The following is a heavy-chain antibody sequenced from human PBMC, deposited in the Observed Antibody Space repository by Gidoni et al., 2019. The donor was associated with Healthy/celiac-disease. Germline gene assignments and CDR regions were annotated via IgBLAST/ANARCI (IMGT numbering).Heavy chain of an antibody. Sequence: QVQLVESGGGVVQPGRSLRLSCAASGFTFSSYAMHWVRQAPGKGLDWVAVISYDGSNKYYADSVKGRFTISRDNSKNTLYLQMNSLRAEDTAVYYCARDRWLVPRRIKGYYGMDVWGQGTTVTVSS. CDR3: ARDRWLVPRRIKGYYGMDV. J-gene: IGHJ6*02. CDR1: GFTFSSYA. CDR2: ISYDGSNK. D-gene: IGHD6-19*01. V-gene: IGHV3-30-3*01.